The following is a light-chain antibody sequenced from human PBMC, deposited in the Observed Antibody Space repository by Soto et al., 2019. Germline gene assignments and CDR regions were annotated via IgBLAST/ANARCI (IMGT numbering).Light chain of an antibody. V-gene: IGKV1-9*01. CDR2: AAS. J-gene: IGKJ3*01. CDR3: QQVNSSPFT. Sequence: DIPLTQSPSFLSASIGDRVTITCRASQGISNYLAWYQQKPGKAPKLLIFAASTLQSGVPSRFSGSGSGTEFTLTISSLLPEDFATYWCQQVNSSPFTFGPGTKVDIK. CDR1: QGISNY.